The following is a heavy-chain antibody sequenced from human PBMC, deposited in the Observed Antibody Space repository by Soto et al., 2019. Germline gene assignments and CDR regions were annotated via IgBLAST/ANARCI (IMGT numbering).Heavy chain of an antibody. D-gene: IGHD3-3*01. J-gene: IGHJ3*01. Sequence: SVKVSCKASGGTFSSHSISWVRQAPGQGLEWVGRIIPILDIANYAQKFQGRVTITADKSTNTAYMELSSLRSEDTAVYYCASLPEHYEFWSGSNDAFDVWGQGTMVTVSS. CDR3: ASLPEHYEFWSGSNDAFDV. CDR1: GGTFSSHS. CDR2: IIPILDIA. V-gene: IGHV1-69*02.